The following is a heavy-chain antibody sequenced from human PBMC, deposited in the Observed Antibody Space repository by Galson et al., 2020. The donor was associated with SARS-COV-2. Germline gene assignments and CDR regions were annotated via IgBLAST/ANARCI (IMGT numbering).Heavy chain of an antibody. CDR1: GYTFTSYA. J-gene: IGHJ3*02. D-gene: IGHD2-15*01. CDR2: INTNTGNP. CDR3: ARALPVGAALGAFDI. V-gene: IGHV7-4-1*02. Sequence: ASVKVSCKASGYTFTSYAMDWVRQAPGQGLEWMGWINTNTGNPTYAQGFTGRFVFSLDTSVSTAYLQISSLKAEDTAVYYCARALPVGAALGAFDIWGQGTMVTVSS.